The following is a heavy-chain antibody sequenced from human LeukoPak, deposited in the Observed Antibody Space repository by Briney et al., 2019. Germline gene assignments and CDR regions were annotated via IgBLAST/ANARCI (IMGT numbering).Heavy chain of an antibody. Sequence: GGSLRLSCAASGFTFSNYWMSWVRQAPGKGLEWVANLNQDGSEKYYVDSVKGRFTISRDNARNSVYLQMNSLRVEDTAVYYCARSRSGGYWGQGTLVTVSS. CDR1: GFTFSNYW. J-gene: IGHJ4*02. V-gene: IGHV3-7*01. CDR2: LNQDGSEK. CDR3: ARSRSGGY.